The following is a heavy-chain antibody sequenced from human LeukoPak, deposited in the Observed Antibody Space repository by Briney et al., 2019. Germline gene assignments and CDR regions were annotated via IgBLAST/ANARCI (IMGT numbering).Heavy chain of an antibody. CDR1: GGSISSYY. J-gene: IGHJ6*02. CDR2: IYYSGST. V-gene: IGHV4-59*08. CDR3: ARHSGAGGYYYYGMDV. Sequence: SETLSLTCTVSGGSISSYYWSWIRQPPGKGLEWIGYIYYSGSTNYNPSLKSRVTISVDTSKNQFSLKLSSVTAADTAVYYCARHSGAGGYYYYGMDVWGQGTTVTVSS. D-gene: IGHD3-10*01.